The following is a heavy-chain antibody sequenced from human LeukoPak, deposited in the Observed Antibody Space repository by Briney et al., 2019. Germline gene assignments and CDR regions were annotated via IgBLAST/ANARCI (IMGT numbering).Heavy chain of an antibody. V-gene: IGHV3-48*03. J-gene: IGHJ3*02. CDR2: ISGSGNTI. CDR3: AREDASAFDI. CDR1: GFTFSTYE. Sequence: GGSLRLSCAASGFTFSTYEMNWVRQAPGKGLEWIAYISGSGNTIEYADAVKGRFTIFRDNVNNSLYLQMNTLRAEDTAVYYCAREDASAFDIWGQGTMVSVSS.